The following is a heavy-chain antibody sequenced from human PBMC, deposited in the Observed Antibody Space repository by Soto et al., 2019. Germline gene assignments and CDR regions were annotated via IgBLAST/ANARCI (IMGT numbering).Heavy chain of an antibody. D-gene: IGHD3-10*01. V-gene: IGHV4-59*01. J-gene: IGHJ6*02. CDR3: ARDLPIWGVRGSAYYYCMDV. CDR2: IYYSGST. Sequence: QVQLQESGPGLVKPSETLSLTCTVSGGSISSYYWSWIRQPPGKGLEWIGYIYYSGSTNYNPSLTGRAPISVDTANKQWPLRLSSGTAADTAVYYCARDLPIWGVRGSAYYYCMDVWGQGTTVIFSS. CDR1: GGSISSYY.